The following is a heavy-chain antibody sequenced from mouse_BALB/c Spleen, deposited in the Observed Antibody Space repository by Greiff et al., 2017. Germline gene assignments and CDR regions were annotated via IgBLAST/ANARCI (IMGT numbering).Heavy chain of an antibody. J-gene: IGHJ2*01. V-gene: IGHV1S22*01. CDR3: TRGGFYGYDFDY. CDR1: GYTFTSYW. Sequence: LQQSGSELVRPGASVKLSCKASGYTFTSYWMHWVKQRHGQGLEWIGNIYPGSGSTNYDEKFKSKGTLTVDTSSSTAYMHLSSLTSEDSAVYYCTRGGFYGYDFDYWGQGTTLTVSS. D-gene: IGHD2-2*01. CDR2: IYPGSGST.